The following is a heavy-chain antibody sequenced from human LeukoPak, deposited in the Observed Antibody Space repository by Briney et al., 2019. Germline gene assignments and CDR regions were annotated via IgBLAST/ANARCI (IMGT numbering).Heavy chain of an antibody. CDR2: ISSSSSYI. CDR1: GFTFSSYS. V-gene: IGHV3-21*04. Sequence: GGSLRLSCAASGFTFSSYSMNWVRQAPGKGLEWVSSISSSSSYIYYADSVKGRFTISRDNAKNSLYLQMNSLRAEDTAVYYCARDLRIAAAGTSVDYWGQGTLVTVSS. D-gene: IGHD6-13*01. J-gene: IGHJ4*02. CDR3: ARDLRIAAAGTSVDY.